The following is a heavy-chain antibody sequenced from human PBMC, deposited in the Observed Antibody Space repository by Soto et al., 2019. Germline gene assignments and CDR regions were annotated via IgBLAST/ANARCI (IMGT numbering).Heavy chain of an antibody. D-gene: IGHD1-26*01. Sequence: SVKVSCKASGGTFSSYTISWVRQAPGQGLEWMGRIIPIPGIANYAQKFQGRVTITADKSTSTAYMELSSLRAEDTAVYYCARGGATKDLDYWGQGTLVTVSS. CDR3: ARGGATKDLDY. CDR2: IIPIPGIA. J-gene: IGHJ4*02. V-gene: IGHV1-69*02. CDR1: GGTFSSYT.